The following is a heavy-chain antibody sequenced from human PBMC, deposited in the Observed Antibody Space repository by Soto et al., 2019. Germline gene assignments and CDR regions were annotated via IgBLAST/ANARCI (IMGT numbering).Heavy chain of an antibody. CDR3: ARDFSGGFWSAYGMDV. V-gene: IGHV4-30-4*01. D-gene: IGHD3-3*01. CDR1: GGSISIGDYY. J-gene: IGHJ6*02. CDR2: IYYSGST. Sequence: PSETLSLTCTVSGGSISIGDYYWSWIRQPPGKGLEWIGYIYYSGSTYYNPSLKSRVTISVDTSKNQFSLKLSSVTAADTAVYYXARDFSGGFWSAYGMDVWGQGTTVTVSS.